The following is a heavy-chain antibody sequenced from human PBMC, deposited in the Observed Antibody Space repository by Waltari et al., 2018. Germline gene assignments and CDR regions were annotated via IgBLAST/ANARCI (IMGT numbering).Heavy chain of an antibody. D-gene: IGHD7-27*01. Sequence: EVQLVESGGSLVQPGGSLRLSCATSGFSFSSSWMHWVRHSPGKGLVWVSRINSEGGGIGYAASVRGRFTVSRDNARNTLYLQMNSLRDEDTAVYYCAKLTPPEDYWGQGTLVTVSS. CDR3: AKLTPPEDY. CDR1: GFSFSSSW. CDR2: INSEGGGI. V-gene: IGHV3-74*01. J-gene: IGHJ4*02.